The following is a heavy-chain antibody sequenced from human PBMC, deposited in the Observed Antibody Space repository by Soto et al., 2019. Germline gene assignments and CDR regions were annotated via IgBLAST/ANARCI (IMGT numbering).Heavy chain of an antibody. CDR1: GFTFDYYA. J-gene: IGHJ4*02. CDR3: AKDFYYDSSGYYQH. Sequence: GGSLRLSCAASGFTFDYYAMHWVRQAPGKGLEWVSGISWNSGSIGYADSVKGRFTISRDNAKNSLYLQMNSLRAEDTALYYCAKDFYYDSSGYYQHWGQGTLVTVSS. CDR2: ISWNSGSI. V-gene: IGHV3-9*01. D-gene: IGHD3-22*01.